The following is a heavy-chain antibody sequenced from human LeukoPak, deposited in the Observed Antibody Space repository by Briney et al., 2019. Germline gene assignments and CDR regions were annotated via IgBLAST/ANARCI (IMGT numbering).Heavy chain of an antibody. Sequence: EASVKVSCKASGYTFTSYYMHWVRQAPGQGLEWMGIINPSGGSTSYAQKFQGRVTMTRDMSTSTVYMELSSLRSEDTAVYYCARGSGSYYIYYYYYMDVWGKGTTVTISS. CDR2: INPSGGST. D-gene: IGHD3-10*01. J-gene: IGHJ6*03. V-gene: IGHV1-46*01. CDR1: GYTFTSYY. CDR3: ARGSGSYYIYYYYYMDV.